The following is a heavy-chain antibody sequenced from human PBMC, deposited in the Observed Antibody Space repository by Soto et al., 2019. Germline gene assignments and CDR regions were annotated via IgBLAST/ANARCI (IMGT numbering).Heavy chain of an antibody. CDR1: GGSFSGYY. CDR3: ARVRRYCSRTSCYTSYGMDV. V-gene: IGHV4-34*01. CDR2: NNHSGST. J-gene: IGHJ6*02. D-gene: IGHD2-2*02. Sequence: QVQLQQWGAGLLKPSETLSLTCAVYGGSFSGYYWSWFRQPPGKGLEWIGENNHSGSTNYNPSLKSRVTISEDTSKNQFSLNLSAVTAADTAVYYCARVRRYCSRTSCYTSYGMDVWGQGNTVTGSS.